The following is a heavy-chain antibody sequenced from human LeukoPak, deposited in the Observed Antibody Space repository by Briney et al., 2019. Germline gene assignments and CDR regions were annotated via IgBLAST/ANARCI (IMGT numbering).Heavy chain of an antibody. D-gene: IGHD5-18*01. J-gene: IGHJ6*03. Sequence: GGSLRLSCAASGFTFSSYATNWVRQAPGKGLEWVSSISSSSSYIYYADSVKGRFTISRDNAKNSLYLQMNSLRAEDTAVYYCARHRTGYSYGPYLPYYYYYYMDVWGKGTTVTVSS. CDR3: ARHRTGYSYGPYLPYYYYYYMDV. CDR2: ISSSSSYI. CDR1: GFTFSSYA. V-gene: IGHV3-21*01.